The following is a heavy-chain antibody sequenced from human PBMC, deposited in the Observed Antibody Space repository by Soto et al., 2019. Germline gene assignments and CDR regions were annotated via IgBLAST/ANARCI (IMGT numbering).Heavy chain of an antibody. CDR2: INHSGST. D-gene: IGHD3-10*01. CDR3: ARGGRFGVNWFDP. CDR1: GGSFSGYY. Sequence: QVQLQQWGAGLLKPSETLSLTCAVYGGSFSGYYWSWIRQPPGKGLEWIGEINHSGSTNYNPSRQSRVTLSVDTSKNQFSLKLSSVTAADTAVYYCARGGRFGVNWFDPWGQGTLVTVSS. J-gene: IGHJ5*02. V-gene: IGHV4-34*01.